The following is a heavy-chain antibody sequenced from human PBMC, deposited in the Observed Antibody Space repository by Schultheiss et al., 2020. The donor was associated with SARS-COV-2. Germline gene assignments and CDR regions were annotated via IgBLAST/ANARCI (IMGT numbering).Heavy chain of an antibody. D-gene: IGHD3-22*01. CDR3: ARDLGSSGYYYVQYGMDV. Sequence: ASVKVSCKASGGTFSSYAISWVRQAPGQGLEWMGLMNPNSGNTGYAQKFQGWVTMTRDTSISTAYMELSRLRSDDTAVYYCARDLGSSGYYYVQYGMDVWGQGTTVTVSS. CDR1: GGTFSSYA. J-gene: IGHJ6*02. CDR2: MNPNSGNT. V-gene: IGHV1-8*02.